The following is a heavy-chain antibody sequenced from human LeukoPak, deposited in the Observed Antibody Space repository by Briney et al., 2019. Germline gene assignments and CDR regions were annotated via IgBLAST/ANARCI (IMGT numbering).Heavy chain of an antibody. CDR3: ATTKIGVRGVIIIAFDI. Sequence: AASVKVSCKASGYTFTGYYMHWVRQAPGQGLEWMGWINPNSGGTNYAQKFQGRVTMTRDTSISTAYMELSRLRSDDTAVYYCATTKIGVRGVIIIAFDIWGQGTMVTVSS. V-gene: IGHV1-2*02. CDR2: INPNSGGT. D-gene: IGHD3-10*01. J-gene: IGHJ3*02. CDR1: GYTFTGYY.